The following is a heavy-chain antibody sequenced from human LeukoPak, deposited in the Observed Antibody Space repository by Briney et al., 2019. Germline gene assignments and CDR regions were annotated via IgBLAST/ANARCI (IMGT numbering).Heavy chain of an antibody. CDR3: ARDRTTVTTYYSYSYMDV. CDR2: IYTSGST. V-gene: IGHV4-4*07. J-gene: IGHJ6*03. Sequence: SETLSLTCAVSGDPISSYYWSWIRQPAGKGLEWIGRIYTSGSTNYNPSLKSRVTISVDKSKNQFSLKLSSVTAADTAVYYCARDRTTVTTYYSYSYMDVWGKGTTVTVSS. D-gene: IGHD4-17*01. CDR1: GDPISSYY.